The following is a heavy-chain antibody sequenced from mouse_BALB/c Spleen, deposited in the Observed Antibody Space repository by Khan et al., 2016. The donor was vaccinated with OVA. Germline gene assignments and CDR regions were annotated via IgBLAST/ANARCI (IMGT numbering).Heavy chain of an antibody. J-gene: IGHJ2*01. D-gene: IGHD1-1*01. CDR2: INPHIGET. Sequence: VQLKQSGPELVKPGASVKISCKASGYSFTGYFMHWVMQSHGKSLEWIGRINPHIGETLYNPKFKGKATLTVDESSSTAHMELRSLASEDSAVYYCARIYGSDFDYWGQGTTLTFSS. V-gene: IGHV1-20*02. CDR3: ARIYGSDFDY. CDR1: GYSFTGYF.